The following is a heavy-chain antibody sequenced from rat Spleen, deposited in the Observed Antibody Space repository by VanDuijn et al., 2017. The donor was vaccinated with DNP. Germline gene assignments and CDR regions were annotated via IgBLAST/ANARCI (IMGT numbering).Heavy chain of an antibody. CDR2: IFTSGNRA. Sequence: EVQMVESGGGLVQPGGSLKLSCAASGFIFSNYDMAWVRQAPKKGLEWVATIFTSGNRAFYPDSVEGRFTISRDNAKSRLYLQMNSLKSEDTATYYCAGQGANLPFDYWGQGVMVTVSS. CDR3: AGQGANLPFDY. J-gene: IGHJ2*01. V-gene: IGHV5-7*01. CDR1: GFIFSNYD. D-gene: IGHD5-1*01.